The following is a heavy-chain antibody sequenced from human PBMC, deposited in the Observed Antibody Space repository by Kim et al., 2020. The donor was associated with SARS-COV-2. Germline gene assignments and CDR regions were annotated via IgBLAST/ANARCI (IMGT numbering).Heavy chain of an antibody. Sequence: SETLSLTCTVSGGSISSYYWSWIRQPPGKGLEWIGYIYYSGSTNYNPSLKSRVTISVDTSKNQFSLKLSSVTAADTAVYYCARARTDYYGSGSPPYYYGMDVWGQGTTVTVSS. CDR3: ARARTDYYGSGSPPYYYGMDV. J-gene: IGHJ6*02. D-gene: IGHD3-10*01. CDR1: GGSISSYY. V-gene: IGHV4-59*01. CDR2: IYYSGST.